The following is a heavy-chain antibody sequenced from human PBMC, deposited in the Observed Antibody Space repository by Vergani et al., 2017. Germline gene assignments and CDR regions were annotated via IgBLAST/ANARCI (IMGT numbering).Heavy chain of an antibody. D-gene: IGHD4-11*01. CDR3: ARVNTETNGHLYYYYYMDV. J-gene: IGHJ6*03. V-gene: IGHV4-34*01. CDR2: LDHTGRP. CDR1: GGSFTSYH. Sequence: QVQLQQWGGGLLKPSETLSLTCVVNGGSFTSYHWPWSRQSPGEGLEWVGDLDHTGRPDYNPSLKSRLTMSVDKSRNQFSLTLNSVTDTDTAIYFCARVNTETNGHLYYYYYMDVWGQGTAVTVS.